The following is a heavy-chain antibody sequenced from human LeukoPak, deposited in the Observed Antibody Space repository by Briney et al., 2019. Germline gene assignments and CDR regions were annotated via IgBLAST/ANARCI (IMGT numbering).Heavy chain of an antibody. V-gene: IGHV3-23*01. CDR2: LSGSGGST. CDR1: GFTFSSYA. Sequence: SGGSLRLSRTASGFTFSSYAMIWVRQGPGKGLEWVSGLSGSGGSTYYADSVKGRFSISRDNSWNTLYLQMNSLRAEDTAVYYCAKAKSGSYSPFDYRGQGTLVTVSS. D-gene: IGHD1-26*01. CDR3: AKAKSGSYSPFDY. J-gene: IGHJ4*02.